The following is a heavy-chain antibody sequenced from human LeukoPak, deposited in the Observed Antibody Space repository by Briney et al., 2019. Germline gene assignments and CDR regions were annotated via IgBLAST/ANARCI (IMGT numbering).Heavy chain of an antibody. J-gene: IGHJ4*02. CDR2: ISYDGSNK. D-gene: IGHD3-10*01. V-gene: IGHV3-30*04. Sequence: GGSLRLSCAASGFTFSSYAMHWVRQAPGKGLEWVAVISYDGSNKYYADSVKGRFTISRDNSKNTLYLQMNSLRTEDTALYYCAKGKNTGSYLSHVDYWGQGTLVTVSS. CDR1: GFTFSSYA. CDR3: AKGKNTGSYLSHVDY.